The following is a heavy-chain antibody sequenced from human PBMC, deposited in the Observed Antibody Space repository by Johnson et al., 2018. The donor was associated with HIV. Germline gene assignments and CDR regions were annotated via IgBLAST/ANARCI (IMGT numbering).Heavy chain of an antibody. CDR3: AKGFRVGATDAFDI. J-gene: IGHJ3*02. V-gene: IGHV3-30*02. Sequence: QVQLVESGGGLVQPGGSLRLSCAASGFIVSFNSMHWVRQAPGKGLEWVALIWPDGSNKYYSDSVKGRFTISRDNSKNTLYLQMNSLRAEDTAVYRCAKGFRVGATDAFDIWGQGTMVTVSS. CDR1: GFIVSFNS. CDR2: IWPDGSNK. D-gene: IGHD1-26*01.